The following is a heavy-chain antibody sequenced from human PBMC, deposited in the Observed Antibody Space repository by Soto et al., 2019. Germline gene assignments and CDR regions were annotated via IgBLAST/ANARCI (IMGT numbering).Heavy chain of an antibody. Sequence: TLSRTCTVSGGSISSGDYYWSWIRQPPGKGLEWIGYIYYSGSTYYNPSLKSRVTISVDTSKNQFSLKLSSVTAADTAVYYCARAPVDCSGGSCLDYWGQGTLVTVSS. CDR3: ARAPVDCSGGSCLDY. CDR1: GGSISSGDYY. V-gene: IGHV4-30-4*01. D-gene: IGHD2-15*01. CDR2: IYYSGST. J-gene: IGHJ4*02.